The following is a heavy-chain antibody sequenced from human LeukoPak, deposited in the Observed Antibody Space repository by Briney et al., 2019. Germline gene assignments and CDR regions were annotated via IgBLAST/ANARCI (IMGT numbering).Heavy chain of an antibody. CDR2: INPNSGGT. CDR3: AREQRAGRYFYY. J-gene: IGHJ4*02. V-gene: IGHV1-2*02. Sequence: GAAVKVSCKASGYTFTGYYMHWVRQTPGQGLEWMGWINPNSGGTNYAQKFQGRVTMTRDTSISTAYMELSRLRSDDTAVYYCAREQRAGRYFYYWGQGTLVTVSS. D-gene: IGHD3-9*01. CDR1: GYTFTGYY.